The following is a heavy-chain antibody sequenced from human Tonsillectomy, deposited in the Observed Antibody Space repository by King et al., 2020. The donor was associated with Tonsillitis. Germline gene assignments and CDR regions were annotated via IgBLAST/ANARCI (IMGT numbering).Heavy chain of an antibody. CDR2: IYHSGST. J-gene: IGHJ4*02. CDR3: ARTDSEYYFDY. CDR1: GYSISTAYY. V-gene: IGHV4-38-2*01. Sequence: VQLQESGPGLVKPSETLSLTCAVSGYSISTAYYWGWIRQPPGKGLEWIGSIYHSGSTYYNPSLKSRVTISVDTSKNQFFLKLSSVTAADTAVYYCARTDSEYYFDYWGQGTLVTVSS.